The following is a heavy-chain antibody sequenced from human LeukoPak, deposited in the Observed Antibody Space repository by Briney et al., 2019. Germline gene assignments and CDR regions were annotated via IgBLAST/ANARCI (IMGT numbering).Heavy chain of an antibody. CDR3: AKVGDDYVWGSYPDY. CDR1: GFTFSSYG. CDR2: ISYDGSNK. V-gene: IGHV3-30*18. J-gene: IGHJ4*02. Sequence: GGSLRLSCAASGFTFSSYGMHWVRQAPGRGLEWVAVISYDGSNKYYADSVKGRFTISRDNSKNTLYLQMNSLRAEDTAVYYCAKVGDDYVWGSYPDYWGQGTLVTVSS. D-gene: IGHD3-16*02.